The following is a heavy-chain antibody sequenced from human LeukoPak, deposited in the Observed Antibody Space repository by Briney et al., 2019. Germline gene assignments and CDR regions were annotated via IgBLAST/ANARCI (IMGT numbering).Heavy chain of an antibody. CDR3: SSCYSDSYFDL. D-gene: IGHD2-2*02. Sequence: PSETLSLTCGVSGASMSSGFYWGWIRQPPGKGLEWIGSIYHTGNTYYNPSLKSQVTISIDTSKNQFSLKVKSVTAADTAIYYCSSCYSDSYFDLWGRGTLVTVSS. CDR1: GASMSSGFY. V-gene: IGHV4-38-2*01. CDR2: IYHTGNT. J-gene: IGHJ2*01.